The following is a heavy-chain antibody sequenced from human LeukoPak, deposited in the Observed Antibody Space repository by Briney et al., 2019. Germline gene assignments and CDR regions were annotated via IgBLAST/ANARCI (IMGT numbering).Heavy chain of an antibody. CDR3: AKDLSDGSSGYRSDY. CDR2: LTVSGGST. J-gene: IGHJ4*02. CDR1: GSTFSINA. Sequence: PGRSLRLSRAASGSTFSINATSWGCQAPRKGQEWGSALTVSGGSTYNADSAKGRSTISRDNSKNRLHLHMLRLRAQDTAVYNCAKDLSDGSSGYRSDYWGQGTLVTVSS. V-gene: IGHV3-23*01. D-gene: IGHD3-22*01.